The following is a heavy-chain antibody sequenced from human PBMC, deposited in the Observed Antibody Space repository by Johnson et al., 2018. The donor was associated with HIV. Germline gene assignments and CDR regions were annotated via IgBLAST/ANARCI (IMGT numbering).Heavy chain of an antibody. CDR2: IWYDGSNK. V-gene: IGHV3-33*06. CDR1: GFTFDDYG. J-gene: IGHJ3*02. D-gene: IGHD3-22*01. Sequence: QVQLVESGGGVVQPGRSLRLSCAASGFTFDDYGMSWVRQAPGKGLEWVAVIWYDGSNKYYADSVKGRFTISRDNSKNTLYLQMNSLRAEETAVYYCAKDHHYDSSGYYYGAFDIWGQGTMVTVSS. CDR3: AKDHHYDSSGYYYGAFDI.